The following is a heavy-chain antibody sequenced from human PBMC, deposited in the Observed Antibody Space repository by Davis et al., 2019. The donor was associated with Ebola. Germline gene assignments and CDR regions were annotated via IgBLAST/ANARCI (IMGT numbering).Heavy chain of an antibody. V-gene: IGHV3-23*01. J-gene: IGHJ5*02. CDR3: AKDKGFWVPPDWFGP. D-gene: IGHD3-16*01. CDR1: GFNFSHYA. Sequence: GESLKISCAVSGFNFSHYAMSWVRQAPGKGLEWVACISGSGKTTYYADSVEGRFNISRDNSKNTLSLHMNSVRGEDTAVYYCAKDKGFWVPPDWFGPWGQGVQVTVSS. CDR2: ISGSGKTT.